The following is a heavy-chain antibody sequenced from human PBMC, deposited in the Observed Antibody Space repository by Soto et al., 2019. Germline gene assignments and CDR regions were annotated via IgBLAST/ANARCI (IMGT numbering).Heavy chain of an antibody. CDR2: ILYSGKT. Sequence: SETLSLTCTVSGGSINSASYYWTWIRQHPGKGLEWIGYILYSGKTYYNPSLKSRVVISVDTSRSHFSLDLTSVTAADTAVYYCARSYTLSLWPATNWFDPWGQGNLVTVS. CDR1: GGSINSASYY. D-gene: IGHD2-2*02. J-gene: IGHJ5*02. CDR3: ARSYTLSLWPATNWFDP. V-gene: IGHV4-31*03.